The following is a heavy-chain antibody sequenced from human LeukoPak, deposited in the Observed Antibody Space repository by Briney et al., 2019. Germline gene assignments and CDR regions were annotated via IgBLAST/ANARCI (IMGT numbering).Heavy chain of an antibody. D-gene: IGHD3-3*01. J-gene: IGHJ6*02. CDR2: IYYSGST. CDR1: GGSISSYY. Sequence: PSETLSLTCTVSGGSISSYYWSWIRQPPGKGLEWIGDIYYSGSTNYNPSLKSRVTISVDTSNNQFSLTLSSVTAPDTAVYYCARGGDFSSGYGYYYYGMDVWGQGTTVTVSS. CDR3: ARGGDFSSGYGYYYYGMDV. V-gene: IGHV4-59*01.